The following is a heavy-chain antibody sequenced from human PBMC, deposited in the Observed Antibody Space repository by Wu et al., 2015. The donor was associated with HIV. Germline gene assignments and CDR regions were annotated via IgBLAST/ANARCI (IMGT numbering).Heavy chain of an antibody. Sequence: LVQSGPAAKRPGASVKVSCQASYILTSYPIGWVRQAPGQRLEWMGWMNPRNGYKKPAQRFQDRITMSTTNSAQTAYMELRNLTSDDTAIYFCARVQFDPNYYTYFDLWGQGTLVTVSS. CDR2: MNPRNGYK. V-gene: IGHV1-18*01. D-gene: IGHD4/OR15-4a*01. J-gene: IGHJ5*01. CDR3: ARVQFDPNYYTYFDL. CDR1: YILTSYP.